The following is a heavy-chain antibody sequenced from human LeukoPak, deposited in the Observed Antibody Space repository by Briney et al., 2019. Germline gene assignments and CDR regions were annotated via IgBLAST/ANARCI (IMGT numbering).Heavy chain of an antibody. CDR3: ARVVQSTDSSGFYLPEYFQH. CDR1: GGSISSYY. J-gene: IGHJ1*01. V-gene: IGHV4-38-2*02. D-gene: IGHD3-22*01. CDR2: IYHSGST. Sequence: SETLSLTCTVSGGSISSYYWGWIRQPPGKGLEWIGSIYHSGSTYYNPSLKSRVTISVDTSKNQFSLKLRSVTAADTAVYYCARVVQSTDSSGFYLPEYFQHWGQGTLVTVSS.